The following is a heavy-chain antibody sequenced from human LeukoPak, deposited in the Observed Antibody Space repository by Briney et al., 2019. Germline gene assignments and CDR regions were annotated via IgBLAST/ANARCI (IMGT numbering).Heavy chain of an antibody. Sequence: GGSLRLSCAASGFTFSSYEMNWVRQAPGKGLEWVSYISSSGSTIYYADSVKGRFTMSRDNAKNTLYLQMNSLRAEDTAVYYCARPGRDSSGYYYLDAFDIWGQGTMVTVSS. CDR3: ARPGRDSSGYYYLDAFDI. J-gene: IGHJ3*02. V-gene: IGHV3-48*03. D-gene: IGHD3-22*01. CDR2: ISSSGSTI. CDR1: GFTFSSYE.